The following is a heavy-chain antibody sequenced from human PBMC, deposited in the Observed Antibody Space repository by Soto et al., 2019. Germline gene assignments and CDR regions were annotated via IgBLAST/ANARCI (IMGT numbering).Heavy chain of an antibody. CDR2: FDPEDGET. CDR3: AHVNYYDSSWSWFDP. D-gene: IGHD3-22*01. Sequence: ASVKVSCKVSGYTLTELSMHWVRQAPGKGLEWMGGFDPEDGETIYAQKFQGRVTMTEDTSTDTAYMELSSLRSEDTAVYYCAHVNYYDSSWSWFDPWGQGTLVNVSS. J-gene: IGHJ5*02. V-gene: IGHV1-24*01. CDR1: GYTLTELS.